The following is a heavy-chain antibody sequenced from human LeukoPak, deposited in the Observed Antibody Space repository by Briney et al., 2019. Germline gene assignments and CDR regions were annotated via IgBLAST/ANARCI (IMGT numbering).Heavy chain of an antibody. J-gene: IGHJ4*02. V-gene: IGHV4-4*07. CDR2: IYISRDT. CDR1: GVSINNYY. Sequence: SETLSLTCTVSGVSINNYYWNWIRQPAGKGLEWIGRIYISRDTDYNPSLKSRVTMSVDMSRNQFSLMLTPVTAADTAVYYCARESRLRIGDGYDCDSWGQGILVTVSS. CDR3: ARESRLRIGDGYDCDS. D-gene: IGHD5-12*01.